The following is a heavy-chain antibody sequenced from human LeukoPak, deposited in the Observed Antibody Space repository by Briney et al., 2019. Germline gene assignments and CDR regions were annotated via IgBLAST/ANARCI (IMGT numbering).Heavy chain of an antibody. V-gene: IGHV3-33*01. CDR3: AREDSSGYQYYFDY. D-gene: IGHD3-22*01. CDR2: IWYDGSNK. CDR1: GFTFSSYG. Sequence: GGSLRLSCAASGFTFSSYGMHWVRQAPGKGLEWVAVIWYDGSNKYYADSVKGRFTISRDNSKNTPYLQMNSLRAEDTAVYYCAREDSSGYQYYFDYWGQGTLVTVSS. J-gene: IGHJ4*02.